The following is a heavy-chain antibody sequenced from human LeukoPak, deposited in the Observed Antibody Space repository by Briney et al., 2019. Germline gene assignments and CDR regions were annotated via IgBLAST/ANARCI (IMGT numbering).Heavy chain of an antibody. CDR2: ISSSGSTI. J-gene: IGHJ3*02. V-gene: IGHV3-48*03. D-gene: IGHD6-19*01. CDR1: GFTFSSYE. Sequence: GGSLRLSCAASGFTFSSYEMNWVRQAPGKGLEWVSYISSSGSTIYYADPVKGRFTISRDNAKNSLYLQMNSLRAEDTAVYYCARAGVAVAPDAFDIWGQGTMVTVSS. CDR3: ARAGVAVAPDAFDI.